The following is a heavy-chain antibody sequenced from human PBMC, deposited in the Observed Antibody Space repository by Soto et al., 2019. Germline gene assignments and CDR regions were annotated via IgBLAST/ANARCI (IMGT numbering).Heavy chain of an antibody. D-gene: IGHD2-2*01. CDR2: ISGSGGST. Sequence: GGSLRLSCAASGFTFSSYAMSWVRQAPGKGLEWVSAISGSGGSTYYADSVKGRFTISRDNSKNTLYLQMNSLRAEDTAVYYCARDPRLVPASRGGVFDPWGRGTLVTVSS. CDR1: GFTFSSYA. V-gene: IGHV3-23*01. CDR3: ARDPRLVPASRGGVFDP. J-gene: IGHJ5*02.